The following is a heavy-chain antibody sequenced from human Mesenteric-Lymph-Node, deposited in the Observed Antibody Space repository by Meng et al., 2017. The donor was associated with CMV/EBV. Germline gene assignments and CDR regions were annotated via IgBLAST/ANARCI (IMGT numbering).Heavy chain of an antibody. D-gene: IGHD3-3*01. CDR1: GYTFTSYV. CDR2: ISPYNGNT. V-gene: IGHV1-18*01. Sequence: ASVKVSCKASGYTFTSYVISWVRQAPGQGLEWMGWISPYNGNTNYAQKLQGRVTMTTDTSTSTAYMELRSLRSDDTAVYYCARAPNDYESWSGSWLPQYYYYYYGMDVWGQGTTVTVSS. CDR3: ARAPNDYESWSGSWLPQYYYYYYGMDV. J-gene: IGHJ6*02.